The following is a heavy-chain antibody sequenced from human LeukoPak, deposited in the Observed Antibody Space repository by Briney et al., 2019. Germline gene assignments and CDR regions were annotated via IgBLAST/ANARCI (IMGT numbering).Heavy chain of an antibody. D-gene: IGHD2-2*02. V-gene: IGHV4-34*01. CDR3: ARDRGCSSTTSCYTGGDWFDT. J-gene: IGHJ5*02. CDR2: INHSGST. Sequence: PSETLSLTCAVYGGSFSGYYWSWIRQPPGKGLEWIGEINHSGSTNYNPSLKSRVTISVDTSKNQFSLKLSSVTAADTAVYFCARDRGCSSTTSCYTGGDWFDTWGQGTLVTVSS. CDR1: GGSFSGYY.